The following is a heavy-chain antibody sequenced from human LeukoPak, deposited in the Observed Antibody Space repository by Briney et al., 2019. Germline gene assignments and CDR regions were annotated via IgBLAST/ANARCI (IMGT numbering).Heavy chain of an antibody. D-gene: IGHD3-22*01. CDR2: IYYSGST. CDR1: GGSISSGDYY. CDR3: ARVLNYYDCSGYYSYYFDY. V-gene: IGHV4-30-4*01. Sequence: SQTLSLTCTVSGGSISSGDYYWSWIRQPPGKGLEWIGYIYYSGSTYYNPSLKSRVTISVDTSKNQFSLKLSSVTAADTAVYYCARVLNYYDCSGYYSYYFDYWGQGTLVTVSS. J-gene: IGHJ4*02.